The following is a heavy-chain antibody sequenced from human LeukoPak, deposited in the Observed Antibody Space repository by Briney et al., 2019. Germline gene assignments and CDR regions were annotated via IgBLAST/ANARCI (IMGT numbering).Heavy chain of an antibody. J-gene: IGHJ4*02. CDR3: ARNWATDYHFDY. V-gene: IGHV4-38-2*01. Sequence: PSETLSLTCVVSTYSISDGYYWGWIRQPPGKGVEWIGSIYHSGSADYNPSLTSRVTISVDTSKNQFSLRLTSVTAADTAVYYCARNWATDYHFDYWGKGTLVTVSS. CDR2: IYHSGSA. CDR1: TYSISDGYY. D-gene: IGHD3-16*01.